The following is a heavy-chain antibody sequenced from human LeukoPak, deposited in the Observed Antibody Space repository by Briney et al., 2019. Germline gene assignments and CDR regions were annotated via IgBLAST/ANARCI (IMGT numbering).Heavy chain of an antibody. J-gene: IGHJ5*02. CDR2: IKQDGSQT. CDR3: ARGVGLGGWFDP. V-gene: IGHV3-7*01. Sequence: GGSLRLSCEASGFTFSTYWMSWVRQAPGKGLEWVANIKQDGSQTYHADSVKGRFTISRDNAKNSLYLQMNSLRVEDTAVYYCARGVGLGGWFDPWGQGTLVTVSS. CDR1: GFTFSTYW. D-gene: IGHD3-16*01.